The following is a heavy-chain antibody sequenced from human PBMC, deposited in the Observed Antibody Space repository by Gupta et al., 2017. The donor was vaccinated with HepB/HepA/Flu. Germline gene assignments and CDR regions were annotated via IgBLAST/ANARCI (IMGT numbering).Heavy chain of an antibody. J-gene: IGHJ4*02. D-gene: IGHD2-2*01. CDR3: ARVIVVVPAAGYYFDY. V-gene: IGHV4-59*01. CDR2: IYYSGST. Sequence: QVQLQESGPGLVKPSETLSLTCTVSGGSISSYYWRWIRQPPGKGLEWIGYIYYSGSTNYNPSLKSRVTISVDTSKNQFSLKLSSVTAADTAVYYCARVIVVVPAAGYYFDYWGQGTLVTVSS. CDR1: GGSISSYY.